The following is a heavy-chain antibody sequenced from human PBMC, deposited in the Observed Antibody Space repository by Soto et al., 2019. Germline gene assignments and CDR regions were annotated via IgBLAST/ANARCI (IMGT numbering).Heavy chain of an antibody. V-gene: IGHV4-30-4*01. Sequence: QVQLQESGPGLVKPSQTLSLTCSVSGVSITSSDSYWSLIRQPPGKGLEWIGYINSSGRAYYKPSLKSRDSISIVTSQNHFSLKLTSVTVADTAVYFCASFSTLGKDYGVDVWGQGTTVTDSS. CDR1: GVSITSSDSY. D-gene: IGHD3-3*02. CDR2: INSSGRA. J-gene: IGHJ6*02. CDR3: ASFSTLGKDYGVDV.